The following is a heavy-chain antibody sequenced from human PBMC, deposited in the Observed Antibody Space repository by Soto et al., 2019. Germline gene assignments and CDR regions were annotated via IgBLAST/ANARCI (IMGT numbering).Heavy chain of an antibody. J-gene: IGHJ6*03. V-gene: IGHV1-18*04. CDR2: ISGYNGNT. D-gene: IGHD4-4*01. CDR3: AKADSNYAGRFSYYYMDV. Sequence: ASAKVSCNASGCTFRSYGISWVRQAPGQGLEWMGWISGYNGNTHYSQKFQGKVTMTTDTSTSTAYMELRNLRSDDTAVYYCAKADSNYAGRFSYYYMDVWGTGTMVTVSS. CDR1: GCTFRSYG.